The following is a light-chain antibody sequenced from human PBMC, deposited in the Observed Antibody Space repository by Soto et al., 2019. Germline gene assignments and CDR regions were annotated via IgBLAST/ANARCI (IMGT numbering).Light chain of an antibody. CDR3: QSYDSSLSLVV. J-gene: IGLJ2*01. V-gene: IGLV1-40*01. CDR2: GNS. Sequence: QSVLTQPPSVSGAPGQRVTISCTGSSSNIGAGYDVHWYQQLPGTAPKLLIYGNSNRLSGVPDRFSGSKSGTSASLAITGLQAEDEADYYCQSYDSSLSLVVFGGGTKLTVL. CDR1: SSNIGAGYD.